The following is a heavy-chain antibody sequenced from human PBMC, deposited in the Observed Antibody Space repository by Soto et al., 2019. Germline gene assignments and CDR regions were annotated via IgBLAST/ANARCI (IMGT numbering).Heavy chain of an antibody. CDR1: GGSFSGYY. J-gene: IGHJ6*02. CDR2: TNHSGST. D-gene: IGHD3-3*01. CDR3: ARGVAYYYYYGMDV. V-gene: IGHV4-34*01. Sequence: PSETLSLTCAVYGGSFSGYYWSWIRQPPGKGLEWIGETNHSGSTNYNPSLKSRVTISVDTSKNQFSLKLSSVTAADTAVYYCARGVAYYYYYGMDVWGQGTTVTVSS.